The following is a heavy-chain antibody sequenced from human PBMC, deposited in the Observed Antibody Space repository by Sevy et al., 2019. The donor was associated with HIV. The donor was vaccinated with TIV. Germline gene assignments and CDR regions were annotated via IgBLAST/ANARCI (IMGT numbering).Heavy chain of an antibody. Sequence: ASVKVSCKASGYTFIGYYIHWLRQAPGQGLEWIGRINPSSGGTKYTQKFQGRVTGRTDMSVSTAYMELIGLRSDDTAMYYCAGQTSGWYDWFDPWGQGTLVTVSS. CDR3: AGQTSGWYDWFDP. J-gene: IGHJ5*02. CDR2: INPSSGGT. V-gene: IGHV1-2*06. D-gene: IGHD6-19*01. CDR1: GYTFIGYY.